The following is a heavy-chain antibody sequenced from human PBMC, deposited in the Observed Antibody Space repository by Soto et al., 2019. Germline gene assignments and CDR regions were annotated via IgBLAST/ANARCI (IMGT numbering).Heavy chain of an antibody. V-gene: IGHV3-9*01. J-gene: IGHJ6*02. CDR2: INWNSGSI. Sequence: GGSLRLSCAASGFTFDDYAMQWVRQAPGKGLEWVSGINWNSGSIGYADSVKGRFTISRDNAKTSLYLQMNSLRAEDTALYYCAKDRGSGSYAANYYYYGMDVWGQGTTVTVSS. D-gene: IGHD3-10*01. CDR1: GFTFDDYA. CDR3: AKDRGSGSYAANYYYYGMDV.